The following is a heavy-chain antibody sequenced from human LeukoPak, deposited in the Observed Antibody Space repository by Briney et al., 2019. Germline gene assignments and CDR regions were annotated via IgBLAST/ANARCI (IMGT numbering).Heavy chain of an antibody. J-gene: IGHJ4*02. CDR1: GFTFSSYA. V-gene: IGHV3-30-3*01. Sequence: GGSLRLSCAASGFTFSSYAMRWVRQAPGKGLEWVAVISYDGSNKYYADSVKGRFTISRDNSKNTLYLQMNSLRAEDTAVYYCAREVVPAAKGTFDYWGQGTLVTVSS. CDR2: ISYDGSNK. D-gene: IGHD2-2*01. CDR3: AREVVPAAKGTFDY.